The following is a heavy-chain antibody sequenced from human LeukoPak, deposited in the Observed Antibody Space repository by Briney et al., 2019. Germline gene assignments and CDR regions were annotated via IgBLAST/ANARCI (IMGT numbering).Heavy chain of an antibody. D-gene: IGHD6-6*01. CDR2: IKEDGSDK. CDR1: GFTFRNYW. CDR3: VRGTRSNSF. V-gene: IGHV3-7*01. Sequence: GGSLRLSCTASGFTFRNYWMSWVRQAPGKGLECVAYIKEDGSDKSYVDSVKGRFTISRDNAKSSLYLQMNSLRVEDTAVYYCVRGTRSNSFWGQGTQVTVSS. J-gene: IGHJ4*02.